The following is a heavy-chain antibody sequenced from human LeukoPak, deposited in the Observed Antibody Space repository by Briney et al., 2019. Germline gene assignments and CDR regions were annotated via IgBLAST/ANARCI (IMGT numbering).Heavy chain of an antibody. CDR2: IYSGGST. CDR3: ARDARLYGDYYYGMDV. D-gene: IGHD4-17*01. Sequence: GGSLRLSCAASGFTFSDYYMSWIRQAPGKGLEWVSVIYSGGSTYYADSVKGRFTISRDNSKNTLYLQMTSLRAEDTAVYYCARDARLYGDYYYGMDVWGQGTTVTVAS. V-gene: IGHV3-53*01. J-gene: IGHJ6*02. CDR1: GFTFSDYY.